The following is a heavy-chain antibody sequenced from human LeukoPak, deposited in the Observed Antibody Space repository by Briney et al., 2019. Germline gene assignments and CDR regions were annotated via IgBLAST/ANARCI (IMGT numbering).Heavy chain of an antibody. J-gene: IGHJ4*02. CDR1: GFTFSSYW. CDR2: IKQDGSEK. V-gene: IGHV3-7*01. Sequence: GGSLKLSCAASGFTFSSYWMSWVRQAPGKGLEWVANIKQDGSEKYYVDSVKGRFTISRDNAKNSLYLQMNSLRAEDTAVYYYANSGYDLYYFDYWGQGTLVTVSS. CDR3: ANSGYDLYYFDY. D-gene: IGHD5-12*01.